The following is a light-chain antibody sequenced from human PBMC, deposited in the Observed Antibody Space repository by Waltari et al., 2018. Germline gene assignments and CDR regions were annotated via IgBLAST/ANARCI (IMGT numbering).Light chain of an antibody. V-gene: IGKV1-NL1*01. CDR2: AAS. Sequence: DIQMNQSPSSLSASVGHRVTITCRASQDIRNSLAWYQQKPGAAPKLLLYAASRLLSGVPSRFSGSGSGTDYTLTISSLQPEDFATYYCQQYYSTPYTFGQGTKLEI. CDR3: QQYYSTPYT. J-gene: IGKJ2*01. CDR1: QDIRNS.